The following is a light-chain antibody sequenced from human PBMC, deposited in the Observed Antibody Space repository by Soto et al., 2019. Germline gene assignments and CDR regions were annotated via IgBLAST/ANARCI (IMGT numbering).Light chain of an antibody. J-gene: IGLJ1*01. V-gene: IGLV1-51*01. CDR2: DNN. Sequence: QAVVTQPPSVSAAPGQKVTISCSGTSSNIGNNYVSWYQQLPGTAPKLLIYDNNKRPSGIPDRFSGSKSGTSATLGITALQTGDEADYYCGTWDSSLSVHVFGTGTKLTVL. CDR1: SSNIGNNY. CDR3: GTWDSSLSVHV.